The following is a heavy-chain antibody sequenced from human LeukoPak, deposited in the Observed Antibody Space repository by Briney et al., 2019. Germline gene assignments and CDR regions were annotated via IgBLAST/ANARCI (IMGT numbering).Heavy chain of an antibody. Sequence: GGSLRLSCAASGFTFSSYAMHWVRQAPGKGLEWVAVISYDGSNKYYADSVKGRFTISRDNSKNTLYLQMNSLRAEDTAVYYCASGYYFDYWGQGTLVTVSS. CDR1: GFTFSSYA. CDR3: ASGYYFDY. CDR2: ISYDGSNK. J-gene: IGHJ4*02. V-gene: IGHV3-30-3*01.